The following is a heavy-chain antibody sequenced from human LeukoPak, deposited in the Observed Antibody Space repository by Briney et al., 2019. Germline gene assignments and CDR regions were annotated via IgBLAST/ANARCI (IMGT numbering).Heavy chain of an antibody. CDR2: IYPGDSGP. CDR3: GMSGDRVPLQDDVFDV. CDR1: GYSFTSYC. Sequence: GESLKISCKVSGYSFTSYCIGWVRQMPGKGLEWMGIIYPGDSGPTYTPSFQGQVTISVDKSINTAYLQWSSLEASDTAMYYCGMSGDRVPLQDDVFDVWGQGTMVTVST. D-gene: IGHD1-26*01. V-gene: IGHV5-51*01. J-gene: IGHJ3*01.